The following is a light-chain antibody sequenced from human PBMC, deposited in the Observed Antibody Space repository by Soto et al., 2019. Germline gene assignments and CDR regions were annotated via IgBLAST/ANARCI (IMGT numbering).Light chain of an antibody. CDR1: SSDVGSYNR. Sequence: QSVLTQPPSVSGSPGQSVTISCTGTSSDVGSYNRVSWYQQPPGTAPKLMIYEVTNRPSGVPDRFSGSKSGNTASLTISGIQDEEDDDYYCSSYTSSSNYVCGTGTKVKVL. CDR2: EVT. CDR3: SSYTSSSNYV. J-gene: IGLJ1*01. V-gene: IGLV2-18*02.